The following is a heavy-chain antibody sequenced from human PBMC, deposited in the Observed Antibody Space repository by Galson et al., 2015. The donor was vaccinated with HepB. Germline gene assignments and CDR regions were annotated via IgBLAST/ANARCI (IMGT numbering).Heavy chain of an antibody. Sequence: SLRLSCAASGFTFSTYWMSWVRQAPGKGLEWVANIKQDGSAKYYVDSVKGRFTISRDNAKNSLYLQMNSLRVEETAVYYCVRDSQGPYYDLWSGPWGQGTLVTVSS. CDR1: GFTFSTYW. J-gene: IGHJ5*02. D-gene: IGHD3-3*01. V-gene: IGHV3-7*01. CDR2: IKQDGSAK. CDR3: VRDSQGPYYDLWSGP.